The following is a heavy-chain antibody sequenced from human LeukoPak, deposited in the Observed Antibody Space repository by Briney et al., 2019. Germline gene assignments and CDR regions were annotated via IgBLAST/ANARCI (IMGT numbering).Heavy chain of an antibody. CDR3: ARSYYDLPSFDY. Sequence: TSETLSLTCTVSGGSISSGSYYWSWIRQPAGKGLEWIGRIYTSGSTNYNPSLKSRVTISVDTSKNQFSLKLSSVTAADTAVHYCARSYYDLPSFDYWGQGTLVTVSS. V-gene: IGHV4-61*02. J-gene: IGHJ4*02. CDR2: IYTSGST. CDR1: GGSISSGSYY. D-gene: IGHD3-3*01.